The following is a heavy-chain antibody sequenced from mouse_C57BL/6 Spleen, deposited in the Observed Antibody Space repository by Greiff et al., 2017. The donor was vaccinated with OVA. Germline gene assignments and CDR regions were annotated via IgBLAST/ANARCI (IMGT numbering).Heavy chain of an antibody. Sequence: EVQLVESGEGLVKPGGSLKLSCAASGFTFSSYAMSWVRQTPEKRLEWVAYISSGGDYIYYADTVKGRFTISRDNARNTLYLQMSSLKSEDTAMYYCTRELTGTGYYYAMDYWGQGTSVTVSS. J-gene: IGHJ4*01. CDR2: ISSGGDYI. V-gene: IGHV5-9-1*02. D-gene: IGHD4-1*01. CDR3: TRELTGTGYYYAMDY. CDR1: GFTFSSYA.